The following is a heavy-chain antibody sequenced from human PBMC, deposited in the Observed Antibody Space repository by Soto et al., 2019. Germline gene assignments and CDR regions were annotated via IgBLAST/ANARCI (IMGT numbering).Heavy chain of an antibody. J-gene: IGHJ5*02. Sequence: QVPLQQWGAGLLKPSETLSLTCAVYGGSFSGYYWSWIRQPPGKGLEWIGEINHSGSTNYNPSLKSRVTISVDTSKNQFSLKLSSVTAADTAVYYCARGRARYCSSTSCYGWRLNWFDPWGQGTLVTVSS. CDR3: ARGRARYCSSTSCYGWRLNWFDP. CDR2: INHSGST. CDR1: GGSFSGYY. V-gene: IGHV4-34*01. D-gene: IGHD2-2*01.